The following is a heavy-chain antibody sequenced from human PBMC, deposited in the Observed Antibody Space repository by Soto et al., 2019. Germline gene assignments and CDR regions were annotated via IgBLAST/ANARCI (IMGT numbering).Heavy chain of an antibody. J-gene: IGHJ4*02. CDR2: INPNSGGT. CDR3: ARFKDDSSGYYS. CDR1: GYTFTGCY. D-gene: IGHD3-22*01. Sequence: EASVKVSCQASGYTFTGCYMHGVRQAPGQGLEWMGWINPNSGGTNYAQKFQGRVTMTRDTSISTAYMELSRLRSDDAAVYYCARFKDDSSGYYSWGQGTLLPVS. V-gene: IGHV1-2*02.